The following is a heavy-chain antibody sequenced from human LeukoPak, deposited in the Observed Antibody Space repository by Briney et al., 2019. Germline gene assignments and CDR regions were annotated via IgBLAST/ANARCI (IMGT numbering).Heavy chain of an antibody. D-gene: IGHD2-2*02. J-gene: IGHJ4*02. CDR3: AKGGCSSTSCYTGY. CDR2: ISGSGGST. CDR1: GFTFSSYA. Sequence: PGGSLRLSCAASGFTFSSYAMSWVRQAPGKGLEWVSAISGSGGSTYYADSVKGRFTISRDNSKNTLYLQMNSLRAEDTAVYYCAKGGCSSTSCYTGYWGQGTLVTVSS. V-gene: IGHV3-23*01.